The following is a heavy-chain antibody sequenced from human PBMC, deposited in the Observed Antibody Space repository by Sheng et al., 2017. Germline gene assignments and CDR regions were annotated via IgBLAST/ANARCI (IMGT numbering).Heavy chain of an antibody. CDR2: ISSSGSTI. J-gene: IGHJ5*02. CDR1: GFTFSDYY. CDR3: ARDFMSGFPVDFWSGRWFDP. D-gene: IGHD3-3*01. V-gene: IGHV3-11*04. Sequence: QVQLVESGGGLVKPGGSLRLSCAASGFTFSDYYMSWIRQAPGKGLEWVSYISSSGSTIYYADSVKGRFTISRDNAKNSLYLQMNSLRAEDTAVYYCARDFMSGFPVDFWSGRWFDPWGQGTLVTVSS.